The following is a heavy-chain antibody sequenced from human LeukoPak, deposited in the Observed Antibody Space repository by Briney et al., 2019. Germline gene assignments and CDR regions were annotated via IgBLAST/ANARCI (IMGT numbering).Heavy chain of an antibody. V-gene: IGHV1-18*04. CDR1: GYTFTSFG. D-gene: IGHD2-15*01. CDR2: ISAYNGNT. CDR3: ARDVRGYCSGGSCYDAFDI. Sequence: EASVKVSCKASGYTFTSFGINWVRQAPGQGLEWMGWISAYNGNTQYAQKFQGGVTMTTDTFTSTAYMELRSLGSDDTAVYYCARDVRGYCSGGSCYDAFDIWGQGTMVTVSS. J-gene: IGHJ3*02.